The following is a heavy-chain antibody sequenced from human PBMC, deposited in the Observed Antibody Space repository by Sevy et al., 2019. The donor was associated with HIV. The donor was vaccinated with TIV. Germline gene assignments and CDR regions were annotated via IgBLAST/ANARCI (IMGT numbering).Heavy chain of an antibody. V-gene: IGHV4-59*01. CDR1: GGSISNSY. Sequence: SETLSLTCTVSGGSISNSYWSWIRQPPGKGLEWIGYIYYSGSTNYNPSLKSRVTISVDTSKNQISLKLSSVTAADTVVYYCARGGGYYISGSLWGQGTLVTVSS. D-gene: IGHD3-10*01. J-gene: IGHJ4*02. CDR3: ARGGGYYISGSL. CDR2: IYYSGST.